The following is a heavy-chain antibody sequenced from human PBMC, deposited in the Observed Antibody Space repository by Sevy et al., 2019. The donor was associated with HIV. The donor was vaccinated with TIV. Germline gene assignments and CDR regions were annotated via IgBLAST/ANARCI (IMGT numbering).Heavy chain of an antibody. D-gene: IGHD2-15*01. Sequence: GGSLRLSCAASGFTFSSYAMNWVRQAPGKGLEWVSSINAISSNIYYADSVKGRFTISRDNAENPLYLQMNSVRAEDTAVYYCARDLFSGGNAVYGYWGQGTLVTVSP. CDR2: INAISSNI. V-gene: IGHV3-21*01. J-gene: IGHJ4*02. CDR3: ARDLFSGGNAVYGY. CDR1: GFTFSSYA.